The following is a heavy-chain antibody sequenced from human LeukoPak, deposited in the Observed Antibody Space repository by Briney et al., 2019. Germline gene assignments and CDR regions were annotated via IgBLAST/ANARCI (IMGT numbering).Heavy chain of an antibody. CDR3: ANAFTLRFLEWLPPTPPNYYMDV. CDR2: ISVSGGST. V-gene: IGHV3-23*01. Sequence: PGASLRLSCAAAGFTVSSYAISWVRQAPGKGLGWVSAISVSGGSTYYADSVKGRFTISRDNSKNTLYLQMNSLRAEDTAVYYCANAFTLRFLEWLPPTPPNYYMDVWGKGTTVTVSS. J-gene: IGHJ6*03. D-gene: IGHD3-3*01. CDR1: GFTVSSYA.